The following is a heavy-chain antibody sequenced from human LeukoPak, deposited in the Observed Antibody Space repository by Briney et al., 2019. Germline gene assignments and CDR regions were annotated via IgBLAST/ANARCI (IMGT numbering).Heavy chain of an antibody. V-gene: IGHV3-9*01. Sequence: GGSLRLSCAASGFTFDDYGMHWVRQAPGKGLEWVSGISWNRGSIGYADSVKGRFTNSRDNAKNSLYLQMNSLRAEDTALYYCAKGGGSGYYYYGMDVWGQGTTVTVSS. CDR1: GFTFDDYG. D-gene: IGHD3-10*01. CDR3: AKGGGSGYYYYGMDV. CDR2: ISWNRGSI. J-gene: IGHJ6*02.